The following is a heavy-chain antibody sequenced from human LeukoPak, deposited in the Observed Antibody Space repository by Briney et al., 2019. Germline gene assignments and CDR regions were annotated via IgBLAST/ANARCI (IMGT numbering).Heavy chain of an antibody. V-gene: IGHV3-33*01. CDR1: GFTFSSSV. Sequence: PGGSLRLSCTASGFTFSSSVIHWVRQAPGKGLEWVAVIWHDGIYEYYADSVKGRFTISRDNSKNTLYLQMNSLRAEDTAVYYCARDLKARNIVVVKGLHIAGMDVWGQGTTVTVSS. J-gene: IGHJ6*02. D-gene: IGHD2-2*01. CDR3: ARDLKARNIVVVKGLHIAGMDV. CDR2: IWHDGIYE.